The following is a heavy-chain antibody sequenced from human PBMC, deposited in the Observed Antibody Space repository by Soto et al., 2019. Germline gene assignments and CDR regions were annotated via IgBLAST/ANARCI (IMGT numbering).Heavy chain of an antibody. D-gene: IGHD4-17*01. V-gene: IGHV4-61*01. CDR3: ARRYGASFDY. J-gene: IGHJ4*02. CDR1: GGSVSSGSYY. CDR2: IYYSGST. Sequence: PSETLSLTCTVSGGSVSSGSYYWSWIRQPPGKGLEWIGYIYYSGSTNYNHSLKSRVTISVDTSKNQFSLKLRSVTAADTAVYYCARRYGASFDYWGQGTLVTVSS.